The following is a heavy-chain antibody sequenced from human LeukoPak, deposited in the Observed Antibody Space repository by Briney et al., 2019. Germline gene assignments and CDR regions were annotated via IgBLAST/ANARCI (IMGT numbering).Heavy chain of an antibody. D-gene: IGHD3-10*01. Sequence: GGSLRLSCAASGFTFSSYWMHWVRQAPGKGLVWVSRINSDGSSTSYADSVKGRFTISRDNAKNTLYLQMNSLRAKDTAVYYCARDFQRGLWFGDIPNFGYWGQGTLVTVSS. V-gene: IGHV3-74*01. J-gene: IGHJ4*02. CDR3: ARDFQRGLWFGDIPNFGY. CDR1: GFTFSSYW. CDR2: INSDGSST.